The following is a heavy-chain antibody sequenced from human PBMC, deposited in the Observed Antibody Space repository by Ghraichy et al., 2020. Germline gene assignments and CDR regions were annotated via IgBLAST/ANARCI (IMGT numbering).Heavy chain of an antibody. CDR1: GYSFTNYW. Sequence: GESLNISCKGSGYSFTNYWIDWVRQMPGKGLEWVGRIDLSDSYTNYSPSFQGHVTISADKSITTAYLQWNSLKASDTAMYYCARHPDKYDSSGYYQNRGVDYWGQGTLVTVSS. V-gene: IGHV5-10-1*01. CDR2: IDLSDSYT. J-gene: IGHJ4*02. D-gene: IGHD3-22*01. CDR3: ARHPDKYDSSGYYQNRGVDY.